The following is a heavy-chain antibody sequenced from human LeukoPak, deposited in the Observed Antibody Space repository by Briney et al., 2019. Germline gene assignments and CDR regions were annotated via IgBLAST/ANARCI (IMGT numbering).Heavy chain of an antibody. Sequence: SETLSLTCTVSGGSVSSGGYYWRWIRQPPGKGLEWIGYIYYSGSTNYNPSLKSRVTISVDTSKNQFSLKLSSVTAADTAVYYCARDAVAGITGFDYWGQGTLVTVSS. V-gene: IGHV4-61*08. CDR2: IYYSGST. CDR3: ARDAVAGITGFDY. D-gene: IGHD6-19*01. J-gene: IGHJ4*02. CDR1: GGSVSSGGYY.